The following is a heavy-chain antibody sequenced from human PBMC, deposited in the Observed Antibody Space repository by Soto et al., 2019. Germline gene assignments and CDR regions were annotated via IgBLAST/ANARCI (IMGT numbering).Heavy chain of an antibody. D-gene: IGHD1-1*01. CDR3: ARGMKRPSVPAWYYFDS. V-gene: IGHV4-4*07. Sequence: QVQLQESGPGLMKPSETLSLTCTVSGASITSSSYWSWIRQPAGKGLEWIGRFSLSGTTNYNPSRSRRVTVSADVSKNHSFLRLTSVTAASTALYYCARGMKRPSVPAWYYFDSWCQGTLVTVSS. J-gene: IGHJ4*02. CDR1: GASITSSSY. CDR2: FSLSGTT.